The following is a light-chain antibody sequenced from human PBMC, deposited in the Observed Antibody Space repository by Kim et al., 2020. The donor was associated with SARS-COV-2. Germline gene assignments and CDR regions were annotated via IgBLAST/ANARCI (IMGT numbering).Light chain of an antibody. CDR3: HKYGSSPLT. V-gene: IGKV3-20*01. Sequence: EIVLTQSPGTLSLSPGERATLSCRASQSVSSSYLAWYQQKPGQAPRLLIYGASSRATGIPDRFSGSGSGTDFTLTISRLEPEDFAVYYCHKYGSSPLTFGGGTKLEI. CDR2: GAS. J-gene: IGKJ4*01. CDR1: QSVSSSY.